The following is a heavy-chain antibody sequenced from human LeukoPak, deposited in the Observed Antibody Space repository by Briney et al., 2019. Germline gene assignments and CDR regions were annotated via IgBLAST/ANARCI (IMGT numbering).Heavy chain of an antibody. V-gene: IGHV5-10-1*01. D-gene: IGHD4-17*01. CDR3: ARSDYGDYEEGEYFDY. J-gene: IGHJ4*02. CDR2: IDPSDSHT. Sequence: KPGESLRISCKGSGYSFASYWISWVRQMPGKGLEWMGRIDPSDSHTNYSPSFQGHVTISGDKSISTAYLQWSSLKASDTAMYYCARSDYGDYEEGEYFDYWGQGTLVTVSS. CDR1: GYSFASYW.